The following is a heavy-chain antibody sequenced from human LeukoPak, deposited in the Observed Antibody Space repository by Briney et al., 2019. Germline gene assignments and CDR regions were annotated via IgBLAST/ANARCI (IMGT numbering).Heavy chain of an antibody. D-gene: IGHD3-3*01. V-gene: IGHV1-8*01. J-gene: IGHJ5*02. Sequence: ASVKVSCKASGYTLTNYDINWVRQATGRGVEWMGWMNPNSGNTGYAQKFQGRVTMTKKTSISTAYMELSSRRSEDTAVYYWARGGNYDFPWGHGTLVTVSS. CDR1: GYTLTNYD. CDR3: ARGGNYDFP. CDR2: MNPNSGNT.